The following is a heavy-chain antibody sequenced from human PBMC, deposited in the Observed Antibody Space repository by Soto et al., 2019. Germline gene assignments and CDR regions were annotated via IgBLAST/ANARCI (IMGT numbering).Heavy chain of an antibody. CDR3: ARDRRFLGPMGGVAFDI. D-gene: IGHD3-3*01. V-gene: IGHV3-33*01. J-gene: IGHJ3*02. Sequence: QVQLVESGGGVVQPGRSLRLSCAASGFTFSSYGMHWVRQAPGKGLEWVAVIWYDGSNKYYADSVKGRFTISRDNSKNTLYLQMNSLRAEDTAVYYCARDRRFLGPMGGVAFDIWGQGTMVTVSS. CDR2: IWYDGSNK. CDR1: GFTFSSYG.